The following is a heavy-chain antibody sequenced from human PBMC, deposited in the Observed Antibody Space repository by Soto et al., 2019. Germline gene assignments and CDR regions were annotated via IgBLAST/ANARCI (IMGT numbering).Heavy chain of an antibody. Sequence: QVQLVESGGGVVQPGRSLRLSCAASGFTFSTYAMHWVRQAPGKGLEWVAVISYDGSNKYYADSVKGRFTISRDISKNTLSLHMNSLRAEDTAVYYCARDPPNYYYDSSGYYFAYWGQGTLVTVSS. CDR3: ARDPPNYYYDSSGYYFAY. CDR1: GFTFSTYA. CDR2: ISYDGSNK. V-gene: IGHV3-30-3*01. D-gene: IGHD3-22*01. J-gene: IGHJ4*02.